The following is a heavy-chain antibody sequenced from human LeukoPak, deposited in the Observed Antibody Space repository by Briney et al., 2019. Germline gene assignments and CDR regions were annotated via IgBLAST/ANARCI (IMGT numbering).Heavy chain of an antibody. J-gene: IGHJ4*02. CDR2: ISSSSSTI. Sequence: GGSLRLSCAASGFTFSTYSMNWVRQAPGRGLEWVSYISSSSSTIYYPDSVKGRFTLAKANDQNSLYMHMNSMRAEDTAGYYCARDNVVVVPAARRNFDYWGQGTLVTVSS. V-gene: IGHV3-48*04. CDR1: GFTFSTYS. CDR3: ARDNVVVVPAARRNFDY. D-gene: IGHD2-2*01.